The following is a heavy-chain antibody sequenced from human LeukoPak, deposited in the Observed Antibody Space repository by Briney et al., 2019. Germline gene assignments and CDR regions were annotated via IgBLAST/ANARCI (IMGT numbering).Heavy chain of an antibody. CDR2: ISAYNGNT. CDR1: GYTFTSYG. V-gene: IGHV1-18*01. D-gene: IGHD6-13*01. J-gene: IGHJ6*03. CDR3: ARSHSSSWYVVYYYYYMDV. Sequence: ASVTVSCKASGYTFTSYGISWVRQAPGQGLEWMGWISAYNGNTNYAQKLQGRVTMTTDTSTSTAYMELRSLRSDDTAVYYCARSHSSSWYVVYYYYYMDVWGKGTTVTIPS.